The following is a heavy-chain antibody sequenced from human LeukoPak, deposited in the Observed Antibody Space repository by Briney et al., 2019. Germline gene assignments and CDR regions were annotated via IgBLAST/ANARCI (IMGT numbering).Heavy chain of an antibody. J-gene: IGHJ4*02. V-gene: IGHV3-7*01. D-gene: IGHD2-21*02. CDR3: ARKGLPDY. CDR2: INQDGSVR. Sequence: GGSLRLSCAGSGFTFSSYSMNWVRQAPGKGLEWVANINQDGSVRYYVASVKGRFTISRDNAKNSVHLQMNSLRAEDTAMYYCARKGLPDYWGRGTMVTVSS. CDR1: GFTFSSYS.